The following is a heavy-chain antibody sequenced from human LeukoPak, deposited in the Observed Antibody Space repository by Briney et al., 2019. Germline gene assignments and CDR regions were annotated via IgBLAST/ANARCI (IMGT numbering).Heavy chain of an antibody. Sequence: ASVKVSCKASGYTFTSYGISWVRQAPGQGLEWMGWISTNNGNTNYVQKIQGRVTMTTDTSTNTAYMELRSLRSDDTAVYYCARYSSSGWFFDYWGQGTLVTVSS. D-gene: IGHD6-19*01. CDR3: ARYSSSGWFFDY. V-gene: IGHV1-18*01. CDR1: GYTFTSYG. J-gene: IGHJ4*02. CDR2: ISTNNGNT.